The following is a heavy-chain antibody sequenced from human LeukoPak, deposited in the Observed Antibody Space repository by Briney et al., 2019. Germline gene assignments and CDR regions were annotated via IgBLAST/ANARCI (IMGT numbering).Heavy chain of an antibody. CDR3: ARATGWALGY. D-gene: IGHD3-16*01. V-gene: IGHV3-20*04. CDR2: INWNGGST. CDR1: GFTFSSYS. Sequence: PGGSLRLSCAASGFTFSSYSMNWVRQAPGKGLEWVSGINWNGGSTGYADSVKGRFTISRDNAKNSLYLQMNSLRAEDTALYYCARATGWALGYWGQGTLVTVSS. J-gene: IGHJ4*02.